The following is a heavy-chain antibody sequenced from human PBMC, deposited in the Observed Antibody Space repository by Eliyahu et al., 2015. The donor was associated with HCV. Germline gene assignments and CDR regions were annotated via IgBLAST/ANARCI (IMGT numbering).Heavy chain of an antibody. Sequence: QVQVVESGGGVVQPGRSLRVSCAASGFSISDYGMHWVRQAPGKGLEWVAIIWYDGSNQYYADSVKGRFTISRDTSKNTLYLQMNSLRAQDTAVYFCVRGNSKGHCGGDCYFFDSWGQGTLVTVSA. J-gene: IGHJ4*02. CDR1: GFSISDYG. CDR3: VRGNSKGHCGGDCYFFDS. CDR2: IWYDGSNQ. D-gene: IGHD2-21*02. V-gene: IGHV3-33*01.